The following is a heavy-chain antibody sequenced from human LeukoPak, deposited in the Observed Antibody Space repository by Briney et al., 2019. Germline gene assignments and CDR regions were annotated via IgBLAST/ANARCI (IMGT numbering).Heavy chain of an antibody. CDR2: IWYDGSNK. CDR1: GFTFSNYG. Sequence: GGSLRLSCAASGFTFSNYGMHWARQAPGKGLEWVALIWYDGSNKKYADSVKGRFTISRDNSKNTLYLQMNSLRAEDTAVYYCAKGYYYDSDGYYQHFDYWGQGTLVTVSS. CDR3: AKGYYYDSDGYYQHFDY. V-gene: IGHV3-33*06. D-gene: IGHD3-22*01. J-gene: IGHJ4*02.